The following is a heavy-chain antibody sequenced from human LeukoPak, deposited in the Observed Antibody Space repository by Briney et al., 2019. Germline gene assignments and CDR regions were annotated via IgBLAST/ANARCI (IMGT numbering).Heavy chain of an antibody. Sequence: ASVKVSCKASGYTFTSYYMHWVRQAPGQGLEWMGIINPSGGSTSYAQKFQGRVTMTRDMSTSTVYMELSSLRSEDTAVYYCAREHCRGGFDYWGQGTLVTVSS. CDR1: GYTFTSYY. CDR2: INPSGGST. D-gene: IGHD3-10*01. J-gene: IGHJ4*02. CDR3: AREHCRGGFDY. V-gene: IGHV1-46*01.